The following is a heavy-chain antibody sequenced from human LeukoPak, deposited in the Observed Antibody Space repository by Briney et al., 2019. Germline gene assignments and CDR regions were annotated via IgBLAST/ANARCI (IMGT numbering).Heavy chain of an antibody. J-gene: IGHJ6*02. D-gene: IGHD3-10*01. V-gene: IGHV5-51*01. CDR1: GYSFTSYW. CDR2: IYPGDSDT. CDR3: ARHLVGSGSYYGAYYYYGMDV. Sequence: GESLKISCKGSGYSFTSYWIGWVRQMPGKGLEWMGIIYPGDSDTRYSPSFQGQVTISADKSISTAYLQWSSLKASDTAMYYCARHLVGSGSYYGAYYYYGMDVWGQGTTVTVSS.